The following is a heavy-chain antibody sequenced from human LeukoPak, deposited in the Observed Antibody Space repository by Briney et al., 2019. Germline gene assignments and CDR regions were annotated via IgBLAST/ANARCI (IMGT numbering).Heavy chain of an antibody. CDR1: GFTFSSYG. J-gene: IGHJ4*02. CDR3: AKELVYYDSSGYYEGDY. D-gene: IGHD3-22*01. CDR2: ISYDGCNK. V-gene: IGHV3-30*18. Sequence: GRSLRLSCAASGFTFSSYGMHWVRQAPGKGLEWVAVISYDGCNKYYADSVKGRFTISRDNSKNTLYLQMNSLRAEDTAVYYCAKELVYYDSSGYYEGDYWGQGTLVTVSS.